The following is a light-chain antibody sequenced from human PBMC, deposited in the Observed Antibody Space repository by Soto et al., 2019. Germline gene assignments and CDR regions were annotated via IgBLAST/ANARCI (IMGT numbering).Light chain of an antibody. Sequence: EIVLTQSPGTLSLSPGERATLSCRASQSVSNNYLAWYQQKPGQAPRLLIYDASNRATGIQARFSGSGSGTDFTLTISSLEPEDFAVYYCQQRSNWPLTFGGGTKVDIK. J-gene: IGKJ4*01. V-gene: IGKV3-11*01. CDR1: QSVSNNY. CDR2: DAS. CDR3: QQRSNWPLT.